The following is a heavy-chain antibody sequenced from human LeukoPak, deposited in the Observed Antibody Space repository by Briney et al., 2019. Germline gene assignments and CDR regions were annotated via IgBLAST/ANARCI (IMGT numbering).Heavy chain of an antibody. CDR1: GGTFSSYA. Sequence: SVKVSCKASGGTFSSYAISWVRQAPGQGLEWMGRIIPILGIANYAQKFQGRVTITADKSTSTAYMELSSLRSEDTAVYYCARENDYGAYSYWGQGTLVTVSS. CDR3: ARENDYGAYSY. V-gene: IGHV1-69*04. D-gene: IGHD4-17*01. CDR2: IIPILGIA. J-gene: IGHJ4*02.